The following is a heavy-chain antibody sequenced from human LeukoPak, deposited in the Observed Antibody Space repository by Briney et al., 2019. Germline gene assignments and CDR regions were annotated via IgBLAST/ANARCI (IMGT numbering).Heavy chain of an antibody. V-gene: IGHV3-11*04. CDR3: ARDESRDGYNLFQDY. CDR2: ISSSGSTI. Sequence: PGGSLRLSCAASGFTFSDYYMSWIRQAPGKGLEWVSYISSSGSTIYYADSVKGRFTISRDNAKNSLYLQMNSLRAEDTAVYYCARDESRDGYNLFQDYWGQGTLVTVSS. J-gene: IGHJ4*02. CDR1: GFTFSDYY. D-gene: IGHD5-24*01.